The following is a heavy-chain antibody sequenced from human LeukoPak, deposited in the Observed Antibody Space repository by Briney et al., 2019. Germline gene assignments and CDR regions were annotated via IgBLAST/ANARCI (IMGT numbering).Heavy chain of an antibody. CDR2: IYYSGST. Sequence: SETLSLTCPVSGGSISSSSYYWGWIRQPPGKGLEWIGSIYYSGSTYYNPSLKSRVTMSVDTSKNQFSLKLSSVTAADTDVYYCARDISNSGSHYYYYYYMDVWGKGTTVTISS. J-gene: IGHJ6*03. CDR3: ARDISNSGSHYYYYYYMDV. CDR1: GGSISSSSYY. V-gene: IGHV4-39*07. D-gene: IGHD6-13*01.